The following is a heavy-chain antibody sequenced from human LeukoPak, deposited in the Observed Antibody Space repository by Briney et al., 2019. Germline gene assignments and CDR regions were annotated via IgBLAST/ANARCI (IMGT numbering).Heavy chain of an antibody. V-gene: IGHV1-69*04. J-gene: IGHJ4*02. CDR2: IIPILGIA. D-gene: IGHD3-10*01. Sequence: SVKVSCKASGGTFSSYAISWVRQAPGQGLEWMGRIIPILGIANYAQKFQGRVTITADKSTSTAYMELSSLRSEDTAVYYCARDVYGSGSYYGTFYYFDYWGQGTLVTVSS. CDR3: ARDVYGSGSYYGTFYYFDY. CDR1: GGTFSSYA.